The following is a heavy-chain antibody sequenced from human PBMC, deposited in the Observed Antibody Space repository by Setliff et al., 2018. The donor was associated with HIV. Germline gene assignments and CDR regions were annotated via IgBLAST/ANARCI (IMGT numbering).Heavy chain of an antibody. J-gene: IGHJ4*02. V-gene: IGHV1-2*02. CDR3: ARSTTAD. CDR2: IYPNTGGT. D-gene: IGHD4-17*01. Sequence: SVKVSCKASGYTFTEYYIHWVRQAPGQGLEWMGWIYPNTGGTNYAQKFQGRVTMTRDTSISTAYMELSRLRSDDTALYYCARSTTADWGQGTMVTVSS. CDR1: GYTFTEYY.